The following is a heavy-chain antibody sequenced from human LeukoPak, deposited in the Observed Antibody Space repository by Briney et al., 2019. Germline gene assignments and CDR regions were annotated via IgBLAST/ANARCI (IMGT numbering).Heavy chain of an antibody. Sequence: GASVKVSCKASGGAFNTYTISWVRQAPGQGLEWMGWILPIFGTPNYAQKFQGRVTITADESTRTAYMELSSLRSEDTAVYYCATLPGGVGATPPNWFDPWGQGTLVTVSS. D-gene: IGHD1-26*01. V-gene: IGHV1-69*01. CDR1: GGAFNTYT. J-gene: IGHJ5*02. CDR3: ATLPGGVGATPPNWFDP. CDR2: ILPIFGTP.